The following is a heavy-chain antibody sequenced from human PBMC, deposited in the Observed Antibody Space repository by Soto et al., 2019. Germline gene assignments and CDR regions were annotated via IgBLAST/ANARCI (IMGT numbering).Heavy chain of an antibody. V-gene: IGHV4-59*01. D-gene: IGHD5-18*01. CDR3: ARVGYSYGANWFDP. Sequence: SETLSLTCTVSGGSISSSYWSWIRQPPGKGLEWIGYIYYSGSTNYNPSLKSRVTISVDTSKNQFSLKLSSVTAADTAVYYCARVGYSYGANWFDPCGQGTLVTVSS. CDR2: IYYSGST. J-gene: IGHJ5*02. CDR1: GGSISSSY.